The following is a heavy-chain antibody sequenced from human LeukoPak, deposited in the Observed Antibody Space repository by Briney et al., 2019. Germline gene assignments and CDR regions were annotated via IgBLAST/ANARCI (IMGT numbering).Heavy chain of an antibody. J-gene: IGHJ4*02. D-gene: IGHD3-22*01. CDR3: ARRRRAEYYYDSSGYLTN. V-gene: IGHV4-34*01. CDR1: GGSFSGYY. CDR2: INHSGST. Sequence: SETLSLTCAVYGGSFSGYYWSWIRQPPGKGLEWLGEINHSGSTNYNPSLKSRVTISVDTSKNQFSLKLSSVTAADTAVYYCARRRRAEYYYDSSGYLTNWGQGTLVTVSS.